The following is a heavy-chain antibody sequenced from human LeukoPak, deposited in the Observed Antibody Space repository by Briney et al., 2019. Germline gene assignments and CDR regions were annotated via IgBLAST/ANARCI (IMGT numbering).Heavy chain of an antibody. Sequence: GESLKISCKGSGYSFTSYWIGWVRQMPGKGLDGMGIIYPGDSDTRYSPSFQGQVTISADKSISTAYLQWSSLKASDTAMYYCARQYYYDSSGYYRDYWGQGTLVTVSS. J-gene: IGHJ4*02. V-gene: IGHV5-51*01. CDR2: IYPGDSDT. D-gene: IGHD3-22*01. CDR3: ARQYYYDSSGYYRDY. CDR1: GYSFTSYW.